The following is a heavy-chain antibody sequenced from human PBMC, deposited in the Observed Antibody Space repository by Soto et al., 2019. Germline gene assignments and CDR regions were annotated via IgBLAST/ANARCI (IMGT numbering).Heavy chain of an antibody. D-gene: IGHD5-12*01. CDR1: GFTFSTYG. Sequence: QVQLVESGGGVVQPGGSLRLSCAASGFTFSTYGIHWVRQAPGKGLEWVAVISSDGSNKYYTESVKGRFTISRDNPKNTLYLQMNRLRPEDTAVYYCAREWLRRLGPDYWGQGTLVTVSS. V-gene: IGHV3-30*03. CDR3: AREWLRRLGPDY. J-gene: IGHJ4*02. CDR2: ISSDGSNK.